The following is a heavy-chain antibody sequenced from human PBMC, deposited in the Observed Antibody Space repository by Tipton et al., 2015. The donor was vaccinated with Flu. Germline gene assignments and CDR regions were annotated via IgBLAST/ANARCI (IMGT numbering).Heavy chain of an antibody. V-gene: IGHV4-4*07. D-gene: IGHD6-13*01. CDR1: GDSMSSFY. J-gene: IGHJ4*02. CDR3: ARGFRWGQQLVGFDY. CDR2: IYTSGTT. Sequence: TLSLTCIVSGDSMSSFYWSWVRQPAGKGLEWIGRIYTSGTTKYNPSLKSRVTISVDTSKNQFSLKLYSVTAADTALYYCARGFRWGQQLVGFDYWGQGMRVTVSA.